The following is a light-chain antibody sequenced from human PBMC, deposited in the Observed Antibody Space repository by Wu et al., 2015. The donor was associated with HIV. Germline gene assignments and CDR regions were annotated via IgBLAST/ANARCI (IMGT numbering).Light chain of an antibody. J-gene: IGKJ3*01. V-gene: IGKV1-39*01. CDR3: QQSYNTPFT. Sequence: VGDRVTITCRASQSIDHYLNWYQKKPTAKTPELLIYATSNLQSGVPSRFSGTRSGTHFTLTISSLQREDSATYYCQQSYNTPFTFGPGTKVEIK. CDR2: ATS. CDR1: QSIDHY.